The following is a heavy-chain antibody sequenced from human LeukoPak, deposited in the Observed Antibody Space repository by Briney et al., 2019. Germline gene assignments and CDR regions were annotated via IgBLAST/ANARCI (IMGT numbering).Heavy chain of an antibody. J-gene: IGHJ4*02. CDR2: INNNGRI. V-gene: IGHV4-59*08. Sequence: SETLSLTCTVSGASISSNYWSWIRQSPGKELEWIAYINNNGRINYNPSLKSRVTISADTSKNQFSLNVRSVTAADTAVYYCARRQEFTGAFDYWGQGTLVTVSS. CDR1: GASISSNY. D-gene: IGHD7-27*01. CDR3: ARRQEFTGAFDY.